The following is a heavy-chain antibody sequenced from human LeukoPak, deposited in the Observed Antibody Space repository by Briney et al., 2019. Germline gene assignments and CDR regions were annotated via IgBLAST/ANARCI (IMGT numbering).Heavy chain of an antibody. D-gene: IGHD6-13*01. Sequence: GGSRRLSCAASGFTFTNAWMNWVRQPPGKGLEWVSSISSSSSYIYYADSVKGRFTISRDNAKNSLYLQMNSLRAEDTAVYYCARVLGYSSSWYYYGMDVWGQGTTVTVSS. J-gene: IGHJ6*02. CDR2: ISSSSSYI. CDR1: GFTFTNAW. V-gene: IGHV3-21*01. CDR3: ARVLGYSSSWYYYGMDV.